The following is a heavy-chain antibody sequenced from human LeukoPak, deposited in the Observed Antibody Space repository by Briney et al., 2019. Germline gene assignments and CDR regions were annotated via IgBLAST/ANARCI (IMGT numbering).Heavy chain of an antibody. CDR3: TKDITGYYQPIDY. CDR1: GFTFSTYA. CDR2: ISGAGVSI. D-gene: IGHD3-9*01. Sequence: GGSLTLSCAASGFTFSTYAMSWVRQAPGKGLEWVSTISGAGVSIYYADSVKGRFTISRDNSKNTLYLQMNSLRAEDTAVYYCTKDITGYYQPIDYWGQGTLVTVSS. V-gene: IGHV3-23*01. J-gene: IGHJ4*02.